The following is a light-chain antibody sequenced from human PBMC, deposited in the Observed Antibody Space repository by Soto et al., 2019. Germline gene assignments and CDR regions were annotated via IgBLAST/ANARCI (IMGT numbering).Light chain of an antibody. CDR3: QQYNTYWT. CDR2: KAS. CDR1: QSISSW. J-gene: IGKJ1*01. Sequence: DIQMTQSPSTLSASVGDRVTISCRASQSISSWLAWYQQKPGKAPKLLIYKASSLESGVPSRFSGSGSGTEFTLTLSSLQPDDFATYYCQQYNTYWTFGLGTKVDIK. V-gene: IGKV1-5*03.